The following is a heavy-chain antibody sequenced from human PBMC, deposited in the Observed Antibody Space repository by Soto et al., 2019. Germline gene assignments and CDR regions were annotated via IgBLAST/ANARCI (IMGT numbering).Heavy chain of an antibody. CDR1: GFTFSSYA. CDR3: ANPVGSSGWYTNY. V-gene: IGHV3-23*01. CDR2: ISGSGGST. D-gene: IGHD6-19*01. Sequence: GGSLRLSCAASGFTFSSYAMSWVRQAPGKGLEWVSAISGSGGSTYYADSVKGRFTISRDNSKNTLYLQMNSLRAEDTAVYYCANPVGSSGWYTNYWGQGTLVTVSS. J-gene: IGHJ4*02.